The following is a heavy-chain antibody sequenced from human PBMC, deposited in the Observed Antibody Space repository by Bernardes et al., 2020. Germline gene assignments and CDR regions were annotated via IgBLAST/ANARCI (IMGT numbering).Heavy chain of an antibody. V-gene: IGHV3-9*01. D-gene: IGHD3-3*01. CDR3: ARSFSLWSGYHRGPAY. Sequence: GGSLRLSCAASGFTFDDYAMHWVRQAPGKGLEWVSGISWNSGSIGYADSVKGRFTISRDNAKNSLYLQMNSLRAEDTAVYYCARSFSLWSGYHRGPAYWGQGTLVTVSS. CDR2: ISWNSGSI. CDR1: GFTFDDYA. J-gene: IGHJ4*02.